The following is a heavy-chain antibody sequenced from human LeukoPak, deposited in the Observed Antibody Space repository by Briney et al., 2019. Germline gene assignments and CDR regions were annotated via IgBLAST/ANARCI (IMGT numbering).Heavy chain of an antibody. V-gene: IGHV4-61*02. D-gene: IGHD4-11*01. J-gene: IGHJ4*02. CDR3: ARGFSTVNFDF. CDR1: GGSISSDNYY. CDR2: IYTSGNT. Sequence: SETLSLTCTVSGGSISSDNYYWSWIRQPAGKGLEWIGRIYTSGNTNYNPSFKSRATISVDTSKNQFSLKLSSVTAADTAVYYCARGFSTVNFDFWGQGTLVTVSS.